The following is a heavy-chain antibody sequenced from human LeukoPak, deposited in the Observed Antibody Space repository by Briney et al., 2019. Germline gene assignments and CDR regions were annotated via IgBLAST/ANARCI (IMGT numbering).Heavy chain of an antibody. CDR2: ISAGSGVTI. Sequence: PGGSLRLSCTVSGFTFSDYEMNWVRQAPGKGGEWVAYISAGSGVTIDFADSVKGRFMISRDSAKNSLSLQMNSLRAEDTGFYYCVRRLRLDYWGQGTLVTVSS. CDR1: GFTFSDYE. CDR3: VRRLRLDY. D-gene: IGHD4-17*01. J-gene: IGHJ4*02. V-gene: IGHV3-48*03.